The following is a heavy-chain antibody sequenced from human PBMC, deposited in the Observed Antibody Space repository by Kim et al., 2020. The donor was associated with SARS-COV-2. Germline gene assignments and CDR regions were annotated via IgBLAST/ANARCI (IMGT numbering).Heavy chain of an antibody. V-gene: IGHV4-59*01. Sequence: SETLSLTCTVSGGSISSYYWSWIRQPPGKGLEWIGYIYYSGSTNYNPSLKSRVTISVDTSKNQFSLKLSSVTAADTAVYYCARGYSGSYYYMDVWGKGTTVTVSS. CDR1: GGSISSYY. CDR3: ARGYSGSYYYMDV. D-gene: IGHD1-26*01. J-gene: IGHJ6*03. CDR2: IYYSGST.